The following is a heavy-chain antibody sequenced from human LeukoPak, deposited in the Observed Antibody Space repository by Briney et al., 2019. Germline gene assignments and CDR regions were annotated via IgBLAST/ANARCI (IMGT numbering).Heavy chain of an antibody. CDR2: ISGSGGST. J-gene: IGHJ4*02. Sequence: PGGSLRLSCAASGFTFSSYAMSWVRQAPGKGLEWVSAISGSGGSTYYADSVKGRFTISRDNSKNTLYLQMNSLRAEDTAVYYCARDHSPYGSGIDYWGQGTLVTVSS. CDR3: ARDHSPYGSGIDY. V-gene: IGHV3-23*01. D-gene: IGHD3-10*01. CDR1: GFTFSSYA.